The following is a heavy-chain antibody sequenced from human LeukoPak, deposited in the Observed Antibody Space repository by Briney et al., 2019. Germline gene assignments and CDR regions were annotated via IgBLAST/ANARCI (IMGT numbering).Heavy chain of an antibody. D-gene: IGHD4-17*01. CDR2: IYYSGST. J-gene: IGHJ3*02. CDR3: ARHYGLRDAFDI. V-gene: IGHV4-59*08. Sequence: SETLSLTCTVSGGSISSYYWSWIRQPPGKGLEWIGYIYYSGSTNYNPSLKSRATISVDTSKNQFSLKLSSVTAADTAVYYCARHYGLRDAFDIWGQGTMVTVSS. CDR1: GGSISSYY.